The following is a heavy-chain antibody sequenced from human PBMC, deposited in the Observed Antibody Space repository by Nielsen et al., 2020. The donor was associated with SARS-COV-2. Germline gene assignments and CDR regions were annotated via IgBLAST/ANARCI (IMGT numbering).Heavy chain of an antibody. CDR3: ARTGSYDSSGYYFDY. V-gene: IGHV1-69*13. CDR2: IIPIFGTA. J-gene: IGHJ4*02. D-gene: IGHD3-22*01. Sequence: SVKVSCKTSGGTFSSYAISWVRQAPGQGLEWMGGIIPIFGTANYAQKFQGRVTITADESTSTAYMELSSLRSEDTAVYYCARTGSYDSSGYYFDYWGQGTLVTVSS. CDR1: GGTFSSYA.